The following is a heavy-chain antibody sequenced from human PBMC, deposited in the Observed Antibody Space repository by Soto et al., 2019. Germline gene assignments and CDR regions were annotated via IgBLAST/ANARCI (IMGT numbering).Heavy chain of an antibody. Sequence: PGGSLRLSCAASGFIFSSFSMNWVRQAPGKGLEWVSYISSSSGSIYYAHSVKGRFTISRDNAKNSLFLQMNSLRDEDTAVYYCATTEFNNWHSPAFDYWGQGTLVTVSS. V-gene: IGHV3-48*02. D-gene: IGHD1-1*01. CDR2: ISSSSGSI. CDR3: ATTEFNNWHSPAFDY. CDR1: GFIFSSFS. J-gene: IGHJ4*02.